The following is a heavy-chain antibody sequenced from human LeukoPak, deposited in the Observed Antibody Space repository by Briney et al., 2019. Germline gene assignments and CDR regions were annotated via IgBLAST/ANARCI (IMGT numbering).Heavy chain of an antibody. D-gene: IGHD3-22*01. CDR2: ISYDGSNK. CDR1: GFTFSSYA. CDR3: ARGSYYYDSSPQPNLDY. V-gene: IGHV3-30-3*01. Sequence: GGPLRLSCAASGFTFSSYAMHWVRQAPGKGLEWVAVISYDGSNKYYADSVKGRFTISRDNSKNTLYLQMNSLRAEDTAVYYCARGSYYYDSSPQPNLDYWGQGTLVAVSS. J-gene: IGHJ4*02.